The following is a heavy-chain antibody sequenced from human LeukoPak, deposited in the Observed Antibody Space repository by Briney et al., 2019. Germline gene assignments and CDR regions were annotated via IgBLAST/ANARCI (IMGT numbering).Heavy chain of an antibody. J-gene: IGHJ4*02. Sequence: GESLRLSCAASGFTFSSYWMSWVRQAPGKGLEWVANIKQAGSEKYYVDSVKGRFTISRDNAKNSLYLQMNSLRAEDTAVYYCARANDYGSLGVYWGQGTLVTVSS. CDR3: ARANDYGSLGVY. V-gene: IGHV3-7*01. D-gene: IGHD4-17*01. CDR1: GFTFSSYW. CDR2: IKQAGSEK.